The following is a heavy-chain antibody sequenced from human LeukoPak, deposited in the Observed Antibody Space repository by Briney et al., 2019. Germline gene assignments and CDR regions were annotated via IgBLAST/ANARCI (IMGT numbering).Heavy chain of an antibody. V-gene: IGHV3-33*06. Sequence: GGSLRLSCAASGFTFSSYGMHWVRQAPGKGLEWVAVIWYDGSNKYYADSVKGRFTISRDNSRNTLYLQMNSLRAEDTAVYYCAKDPSDLGGSGSNNYFDCWGQGTLVTVSS. CDR1: GFTFSSYG. CDR3: AKDPSDLGGSGSNNYFDC. J-gene: IGHJ4*02. CDR2: IWYDGSNK. D-gene: IGHD3-10*01.